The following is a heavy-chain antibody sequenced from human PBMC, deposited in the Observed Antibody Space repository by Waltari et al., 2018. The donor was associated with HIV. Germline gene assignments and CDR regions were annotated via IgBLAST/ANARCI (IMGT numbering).Heavy chain of an antibody. Sequence: QVQLVQSGAEVKKPGASVKVSCKASGYTFTSYAMHWVRPAPGHRLDWMGVINAGNGNTKYSQKFHGRVTITRETSASTAYMELSSLRSEDTAVYYCARGRYYDSSGPYFDYWGQGTLVTVSS. CDR1: GYTFTSYA. V-gene: IGHV1-3*01. CDR3: ARGRYYDSSGPYFDY. D-gene: IGHD3-22*01. CDR2: INAGNGNT. J-gene: IGHJ4*02.